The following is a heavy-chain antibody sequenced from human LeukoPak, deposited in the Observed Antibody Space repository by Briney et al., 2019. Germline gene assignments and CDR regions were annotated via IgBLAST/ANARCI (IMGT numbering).Heavy chain of an antibody. CDR2: VKSKNDGGTI. D-gene: IGHD3-22*01. J-gene: IGHJ4*02. Sequence: GGSLRLSCAASGITFNEIWMTWVRQAPGKGLEWVGRVKSKNDGGTIDYAAAVKDRFIISRDDSKNMLYLQMNSLKTEDIAMYYCTTPDSRGSGSKWSLNHWGQGTPVTVSS. CDR1: GITFNEIW. V-gene: IGHV3-15*01. CDR3: TTPDSRGSGSKWSLNH.